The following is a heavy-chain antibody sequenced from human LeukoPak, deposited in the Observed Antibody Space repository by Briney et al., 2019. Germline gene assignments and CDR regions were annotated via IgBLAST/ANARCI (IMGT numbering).Heavy chain of an antibody. CDR2: IYHSGST. V-gene: IGHV4-4*02. J-gene: IGHJ4*02. D-gene: IGHD6-13*01. Sequence: SETLSLTCAVSGGSISSSNGWSWVRQPPGKGLEWIGEIYHSGSTNYNPSLKSRVTISVDKSKNQFSLKLSSVTAADTAVYYCASLSPGIAAAGRYYFDYWGQGTLVTVSS. CDR1: GGSISSSNG. CDR3: ASLSPGIAAAGRYYFDY.